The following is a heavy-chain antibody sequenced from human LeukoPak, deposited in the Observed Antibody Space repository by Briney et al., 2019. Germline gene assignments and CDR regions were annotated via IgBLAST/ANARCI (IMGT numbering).Heavy chain of an antibody. CDR1: GGSFSGYY. J-gene: IGHJ3*02. V-gene: IGHV4-34*01. CDR3: AREDIVLMVYAMGAFDI. D-gene: IGHD2-8*01. Sequence: PSETLSLTCAVYGGSFSGYYWSWIRQPPGKGLEWIGEINHSGSTNYNPSLKSRVTISVDTSKNQFSLKLSSVTAADTAVYYCAREDIVLMVYAMGAFDIWGQGTMVTVSS. CDR2: INHSGST.